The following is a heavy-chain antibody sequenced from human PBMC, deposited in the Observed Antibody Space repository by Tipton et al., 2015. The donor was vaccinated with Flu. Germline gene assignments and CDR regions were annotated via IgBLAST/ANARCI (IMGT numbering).Heavy chain of an antibody. CDR1: GYTFTSHW. CDR2: IYPGDSDT. CDR3: ARHRGVAPITSHDAFDY. Sequence: QLVQSGAVVKKPGESLWISCKASGYTFTSHWIGWVRQRPGKGPEWMGIIYPGDSDTRYSPSFQGQVTLSVDMSINTAYLQWSSREASDSAMYFCARHRGVAPITSHDAFDYWGRGTMVTVSS. J-gene: IGHJ3*01. V-gene: IGHV5-51*01. D-gene: IGHD5-12*01.